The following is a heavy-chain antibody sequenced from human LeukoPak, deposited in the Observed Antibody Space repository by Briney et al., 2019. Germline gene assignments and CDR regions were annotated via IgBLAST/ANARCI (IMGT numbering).Heavy chain of an antibody. Sequence: GGSLRLPCAASGFTFSSYSMSWVRQAPGKGLEWVSAIDGTGVTTRYADSVKGRFTVSRDNSKNTLYLQMNSLRAEDMAVYYCARRTTVLTPAPFDYWGQGTLVTVSS. CDR3: ARRTTVLTPAPFDY. CDR2: IDGTGVTT. CDR1: GFTFSSYS. D-gene: IGHD4-23*01. J-gene: IGHJ4*02. V-gene: IGHV3-23*01.